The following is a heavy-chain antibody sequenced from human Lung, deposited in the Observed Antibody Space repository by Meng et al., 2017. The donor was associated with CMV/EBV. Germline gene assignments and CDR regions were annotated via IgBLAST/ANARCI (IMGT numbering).Heavy chain of an antibody. Sequence: GESXKISCATSGFTFSDYYMSWIRQAPGKGLEWVSTFGSSGNTIYYADSVKGRFTISRDNAKKSVFLQMNSLRAEDTALYYCARVDILTGYFGLYYHGMDVXGQGXTVTVSS. CDR3: ARVDILTGYFGLYYHGMDV. CDR2: FGSSGNTI. V-gene: IGHV3-11*01. J-gene: IGHJ6*02. D-gene: IGHD3-9*01. CDR1: GFTFSDYY.